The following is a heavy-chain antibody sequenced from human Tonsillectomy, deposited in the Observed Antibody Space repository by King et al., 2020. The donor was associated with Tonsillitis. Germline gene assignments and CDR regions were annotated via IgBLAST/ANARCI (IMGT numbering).Heavy chain of an antibody. Sequence: QLVQSGAEVKKPGASVKVSCKASGYTFTSSYMHWVRQAPGQGLEWMGIIDPTGGSTTYAQNFQGRVTMTRDTSTSTGYMDLSSLRSEDTAVYYCANTKQLWNSQLDYWGQGTLVTVSS. J-gene: IGHJ4*02. CDR2: IDPTGGST. D-gene: IGHD5-18*01. CDR3: ANTKQLWNSQLDY. V-gene: IGHV1-46*01. CDR1: GYTFTSSY.